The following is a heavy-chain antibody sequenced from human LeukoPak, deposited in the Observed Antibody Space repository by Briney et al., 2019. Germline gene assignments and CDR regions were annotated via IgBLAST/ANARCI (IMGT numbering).Heavy chain of an antibody. V-gene: IGHV4-4*02. CDR2: IYHSGST. J-gene: IGHJ4*02. D-gene: IGHD5-12*01. CDR1: GGSISSSNW. CDR3: ARYRGASGYHFDY. Sequence: SETLSLTCAVSGGSISSSNWWSWVRQPPEKGLEWIGEIYHSGSTNYNPSLKSRVTISVDKSKNQFSLKLSSVTAADTAVYYCARYRGASGYHFDYWGQGTLVTVSS.